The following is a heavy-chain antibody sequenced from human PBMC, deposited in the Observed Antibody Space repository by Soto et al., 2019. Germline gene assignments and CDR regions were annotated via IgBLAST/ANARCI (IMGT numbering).Heavy chain of an antibody. V-gene: IGHV3-9*01. CDR3: AKGTYDSSGYYTAPDY. J-gene: IGHJ4*02. CDR1: GFTFSSYA. CDR2: ITWSSGYI. Sequence: EVQLLESGGGLVQPGGSLRLSCAASGFTFSSYAMHWVRQAPGRGLEWVSGITWSSGYIGYADSVKGRFTISKDNAKNSLYLKMNSLRPEDTAVYYCAKGTYDSSGYYTAPDYWGQGTLVTVSS. D-gene: IGHD3-22*01.